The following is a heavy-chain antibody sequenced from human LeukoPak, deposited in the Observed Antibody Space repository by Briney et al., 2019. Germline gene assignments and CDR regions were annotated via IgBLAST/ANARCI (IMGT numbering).Heavy chain of an antibody. CDR3: ARGEKSWINGFDL. V-gene: IGHV3-74*01. CDR2: INSDGSGT. Sequence: GGSLRLSCAAFGFTFSSHWMHWVRQAPGKGLVWVSRINSDGSGTIYADSVKGRFTISRDNAKNTLDLQMNSLRAEDTAVYYCARGEKSWINGFDLWGQGTLVTVSS. D-gene: IGHD2-8*01. J-gene: IGHJ4*02. CDR1: GFTFSSHW.